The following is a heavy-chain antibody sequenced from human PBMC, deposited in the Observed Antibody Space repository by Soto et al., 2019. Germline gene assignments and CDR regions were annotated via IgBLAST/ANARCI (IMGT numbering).Heavy chain of an antibody. CDR2: SIPIFGTA. J-gene: IGHJ3*02. Sequence: QVQLVQSGAEVKKPGSSVKVSCKASGGSFSSYAISWVRQAPVQGLEWMGGSIPIFGTATYAQKFQGRVTIIADKSTSTAYMELSSLRSEDTAVYYWARAGPVAGNHAFDIWGQGTLVTVSS. D-gene: IGHD6-19*01. V-gene: IGHV1-69*06. CDR1: GGSFSSYA. CDR3: ARAGPVAGNHAFDI.